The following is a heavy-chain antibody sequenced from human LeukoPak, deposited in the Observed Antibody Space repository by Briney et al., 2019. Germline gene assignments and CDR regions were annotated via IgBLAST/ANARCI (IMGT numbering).Heavy chain of an antibody. J-gene: IGHJ5*02. Sequence: ASVKVSCKVSGYTLTGLSMHWVRQAPGKGLEWMGGFDPEDGETIYAQKFQGRVTMTEDTSTDTAYMELSSLRSEDTAVYYCASNKVVVAATFGWFDPWGQGTLVTVSS. CDR3: ASNKVVVAATFGWFDP. V-gene: IGHV1-24*01. CDR1: GYTLTGLS. CDR2: FDPEDGET. D-gene: IGHD2-15*01.